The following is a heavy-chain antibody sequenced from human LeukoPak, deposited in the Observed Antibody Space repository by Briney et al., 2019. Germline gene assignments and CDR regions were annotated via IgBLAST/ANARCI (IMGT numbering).Heavy chain of an antibody. J-gene: IGHJ4*02. CDR1: GFSYSSYA. D-gene: IGHD2-2*02. Sequence: PGGALRLSCATSGFSYSSYAMSGVRQAPAKGLEGVAFIRYDGSNKYYADSVKGRYTISRDNPKNTLYLQMNSLRAEDTAVYYCAKDEYQLLYHLFEYWGQGTLVTVSS. CDR2: IRYDGSNK. V-gene: IGHV3-30*02. CDR3: AKDEYQLLYHLFEY.